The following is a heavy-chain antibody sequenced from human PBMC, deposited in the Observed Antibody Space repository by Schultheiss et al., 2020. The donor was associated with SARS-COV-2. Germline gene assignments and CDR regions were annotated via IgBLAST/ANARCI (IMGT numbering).Heavy chain of an antibody. J-gene: IGHJ6*02. CDR3: AADLGRAAASGYYYYYYGMDV. D-gene: IGHD2-2*01. Sequence: ASVKVSCKASGYTFTGYYMHWVRQAPGQGLEWMGWINPNSGGTNYAQKFQGRVTMTRDTSISTDYMELSRLRSDDTAVYYCAADLGRAAASGYYYYYYGMDVWGQGTTVTVSS. V-gene: IGHV1-2*02. CDR1: GYTFTGYY. CDR2: INPNSGGT.